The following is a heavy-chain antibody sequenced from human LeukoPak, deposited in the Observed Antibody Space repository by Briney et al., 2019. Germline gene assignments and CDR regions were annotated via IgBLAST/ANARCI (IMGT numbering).Heavy chain of an antibody. CDR3: AKGSGDSSGWFQLFDC. V-gene: IGHV1-24*01. J-gene: IGHJ4*02. CDR2: FDPEDGET. CDR1: GYTLTELS. Sequence: GASVKVSCKVSGYTLTELSMHWVRQAPGKGLEWMGGFDPEDGETIYAQKFQGRVTMTEDTSTDAAYMELSSLRAEDTAVYYCAKGSGDSSGWFQLFDCWGQGTLVTVSS. D-gene: IGHD6-19*01.